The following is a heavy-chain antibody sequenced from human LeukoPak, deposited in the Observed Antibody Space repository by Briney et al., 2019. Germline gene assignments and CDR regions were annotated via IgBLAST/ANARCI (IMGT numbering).Heavy chain of an antibody. Sequence: PGESLRLSCAASGFTFSDYYMNWVWQAPGKGLEWVSSIRSSSTLYYADSVKGRFTISRDIAKNSLYPQMNSPRAEVDGGYCRGGSCYPFSFDYWGQGTLVTVS. J-gene: IGHJ4*02. CDR1: GFTFSDYY. CDR3: GGSCYPFSFDY. V-gene: IGHV3-69-1*01. CDR2: IRSSSTL. D-gene: IGHD2-15*01.